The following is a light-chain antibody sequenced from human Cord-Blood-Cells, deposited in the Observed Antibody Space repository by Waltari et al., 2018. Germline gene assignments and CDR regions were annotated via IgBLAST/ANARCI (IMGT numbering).Light chain of an antibody. Sequence: QLVLTQSPSASASLGASVKLTCTLRSEHSSYPIACHPQQPEKGPRYLMKLNSDGSHSKGDGIPDRFSGSSSGAERYLTISSLQSEDEADYYCQTWGTGIWVFGGGTKLTVL. CDR2: LNSDGSH. J-gene: IGLJ3*02. V-gene: IGLV4-69*01. CDR1: SEHSSYP. CDR3: QTWGTGIWV.